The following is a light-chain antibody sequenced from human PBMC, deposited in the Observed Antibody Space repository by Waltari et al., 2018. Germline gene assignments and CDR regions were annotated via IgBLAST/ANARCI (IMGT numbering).Light chain of an antibody. CDR3: SSYTTRGTWV. Sequence: QSALTQPASVSGSPGQSITLSCTGAFSDVGAYNYVSWYRQLPGEAPKPLIYDVSHRPSGVSDRLSGSKSGNTASLTISGLQPEDEADYFCSSYTTRGTWVFGGGTKLTVL. CDR2: DVS. CDR1: FSDVGAYNY. V-gene: IGLV2-14*03. J-gene: IGLJ3*02.